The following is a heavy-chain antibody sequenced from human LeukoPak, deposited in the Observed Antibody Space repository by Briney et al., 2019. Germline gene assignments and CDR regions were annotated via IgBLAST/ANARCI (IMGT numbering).Heavy chain of an antibody. D-gene: IGHD3-22*01. V-gene: IGHV3-15*01. CDR3: TTDLNITMIVVVINY. CDR1: GFTFSNAW. Sequence: GGSLRLSCAASGFTFSNAWMSWVRQAPGKGLEWVGRIKSKTDGGTTYYAAPVKGRFTISRDDSKNTLYLQMNSLKTEDTAVYYCTTDLNITMIVVVINYWGQGTLVTVSS. CDR2: IKSKTDGGTT. J-gene: IGHJ4*02.